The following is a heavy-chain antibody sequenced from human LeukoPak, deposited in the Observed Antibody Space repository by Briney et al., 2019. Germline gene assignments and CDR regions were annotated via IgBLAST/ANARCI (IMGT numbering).Heavy chain of an antibody. CDR1: GYTFTSYG. V-gene: IGHV1-18*01. Sequence: ASVKVSCKASGYTFTSYGISWVRQAPGQGLEWMGWISAYNGNTNYAQKLQGRVTMTTDTSTSTAYMELRSPRSDDTAVYYCAREGPDLGYCSSTSCYLEIDYWGQGTLVTVSS. CDR2: ISAYNGNT. D-gene: IGHD2-2*01. J-gene: IGHJ4*02. CDR3: AREGPDLGYCSSTSCYLEIDY.